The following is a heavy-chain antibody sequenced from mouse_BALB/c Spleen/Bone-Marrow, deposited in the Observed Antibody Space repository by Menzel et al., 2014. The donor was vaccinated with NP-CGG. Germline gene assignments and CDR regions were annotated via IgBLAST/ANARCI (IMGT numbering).Heavy chain of an antibody. D-gene: IGHD2-10*02. V-gene: IGHV1-4*01. CDR2: INPSSGYT. J-gene: IGHJ3*01. CDR3: AREGYGNYAY. CDR1: GYTFTSYT. Sequence: LVESGAELARPGASVKMSCKASGYTFTSYTMHWVKQRPGQGLEWIGYINPSSGYTNYNQRFKDKATLTADKSSSTAYMQLSRLTTEDSAVYYCAREGYGNYAYWGQGTLVTVSA.